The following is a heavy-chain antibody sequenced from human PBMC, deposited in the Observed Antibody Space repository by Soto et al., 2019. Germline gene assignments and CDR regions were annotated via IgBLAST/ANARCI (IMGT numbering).Heavy chain of an antibody. CDR1: GFTFSSYW. J-gene: IGHJ4*02. CDR2: INSAGSST. D-gene: IGHD4-17*01. Sequence: EVQVVESGGGLVQPGGSLRLSCAATGFTFSSYWMHWVRQAPGKGLVWVSLINSAGSSTRYADTVKGRFTISRDNTKNTLYLQMNSLRAEDTAVYYCARATYGDYILGYWGQGTLVTVSS. CDR3: ARATYGDYILGY. V-gene: IGHV3-74*01.